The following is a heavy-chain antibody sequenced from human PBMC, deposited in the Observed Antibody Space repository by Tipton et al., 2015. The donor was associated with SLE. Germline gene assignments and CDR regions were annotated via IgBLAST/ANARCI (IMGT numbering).Heavy chain of an antibody. J-gene: IGHJ4*02. CDR2: IYHSGST. V-gene: IGHV4-38-2*02. CDR3: ARDHSGSVGTYFDY. Sequence: LRLSCTVSGYSISSGYYWGWIRQPPGKGLEWIGSIYHSGSTYYNPSLKGRVTISVDTSKNQFSLKLSSVTAADTAVYYCARDHSGSVGTYFDYWGQGTLVTVSS. D-gene: IGHD1-26*01. CDR1: GYSISSGYY.